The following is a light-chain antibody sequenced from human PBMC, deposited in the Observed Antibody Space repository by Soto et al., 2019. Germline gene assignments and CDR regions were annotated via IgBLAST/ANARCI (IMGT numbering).Light chain of an antibody. CDR1: SSDVGGYNY. J-gene: IGLJ1*01. Sequence: QSALTQPPSASGPPGQSVAISCTGTSSDVGGYNYVFWYQQHPGKAPKLMIYEANKRPSGVPDRFSGSKSGNRASLTVSGLQAEDEVDYYCSSYAGSSNVFGTGTKVTVL. CDR3: SSYAGSSNV. CDR2: EAN. V-gene: IGLV2-8*01.